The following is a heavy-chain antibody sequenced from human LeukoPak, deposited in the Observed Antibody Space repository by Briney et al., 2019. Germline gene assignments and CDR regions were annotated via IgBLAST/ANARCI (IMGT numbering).Heavy chain of an antibody. CDR2: INPSGGST. V-gene: IGHV1-46*01. Sequence: ASVKVSCRASGYTFTSYYMHWVRQAPGQGLEWMGIINPSGGSTTYAQKFQGRVTMTRDTSTSTVYMELSSLRSEDTAVFYCARGGSLAAAPHRYYFDYWGQGTPVTVSS. D-gene: IGHD6-19*01. CDR3: ARGGSLAAAPHRYYFDY. CDR1: GYTFTSYY. J-gene: IGHJ4*02.